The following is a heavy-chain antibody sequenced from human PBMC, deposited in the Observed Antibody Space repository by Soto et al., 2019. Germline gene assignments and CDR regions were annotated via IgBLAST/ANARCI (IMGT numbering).Heavy chain of an antibody. CDR1: GYTFTSYY. D-gene: IGHD3-10*01. Sequence: ASVKVSCKASGYTFTSYYTHWVRQAPGQGLEWMGIINPSGGSTSYAQKFQGRVTMTRDTSTSTVYMELSSLRSEDTAVYYCAMTMGPWYYYVMDVWGQGTTVTVYS. CDR3: AMTMGPWYYYVMDV. J-gene: IGHJ6*02. V-gene: IGHV1-46*01. CDR2: INPSGGST.